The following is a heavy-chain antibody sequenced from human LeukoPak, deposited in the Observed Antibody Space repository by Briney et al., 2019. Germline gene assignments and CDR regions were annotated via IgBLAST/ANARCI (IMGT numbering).Heavy chain of an antibody. D-gene: IGHD3-10*01. CDR1: GGSISSSNW. CDR3: ARGYYYGSGSYYTWFDP. J-gene: IGHJ5*02. CDR2: IYHSGST. V-gene: IGHV4-4*02. Sequence: SETLSLTCAVSGGSISSSNWWSWVRQPPGKGLEWIGGIYHSGSTNYNPSLKSRVTISVDKSKNQFSLKLSSVTAADTAVYYCARGYYYGSGSYYTWFDPWGQGTLVTVSS.